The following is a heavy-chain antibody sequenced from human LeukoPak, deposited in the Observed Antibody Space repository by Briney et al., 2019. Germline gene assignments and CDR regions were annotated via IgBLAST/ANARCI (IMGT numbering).Heavy chain of an antibody. V-gene: IGHV4-39*01. D-gene: IGHD6-19*01. CDR2: IYYSGST. CDR3: ARWTVIAVASTRFYYFDY. CDR1: GGSISSSSYY. J-gene: IGHJ4*02. Sequence: PSETLSLTCTVSGGSISSSSYYWGWIRQPPGTGLEWIGSIYYSGSTYYNPSLKSRVTISVDTSKNQFSLKLSSVTAADTAVYYCARWTVIAVASTRFYYFDYWGQGTLVTVSS.